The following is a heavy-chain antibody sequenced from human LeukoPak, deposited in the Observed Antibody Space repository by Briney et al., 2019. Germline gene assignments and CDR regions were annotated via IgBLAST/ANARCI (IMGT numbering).Heavy chain of an antibody. J-gene: IGHJ6*02. CDR1: GGTFSSYA. V-gene: IGHV1-69*01. Sequence: GASVKVSCKASGGTFSSYAISWVRQAPGQGLEWMGGIIPIFGTANYAQKFQGRVTITADESTSTAYMKLSSLRSEDTAVYYCARAYDFWSGYYPDNGMDVWGQGTTVTVSS. CDR3: ARAYDFWSGYYPDNGMDV. D-gene: IGHD3-3*01. CDR2: IIPIFGTA.